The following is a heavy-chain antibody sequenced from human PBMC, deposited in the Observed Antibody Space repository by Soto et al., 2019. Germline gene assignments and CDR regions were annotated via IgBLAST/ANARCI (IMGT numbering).Heavy chain of an antibody. V-gene: IGHV5-51*01. CDR1: GYSFTNYL. CDR2: IYPGDSDT. D-gene: IGHD2-21*01. J-gene: IGHJ4*02. CDR3: PRHIYDSETGPNSQYSLDS. Sequence: LGEPLKISCQGSGYSFTNYLIVWVRQMPGKGLEWMGLIYPGDSDTRYSPSLRGHVTISVNKSITNVFLQWSSLRASDTYIYYYPRHIYDSETGPNSQYSLDSWGREPRSPSPQ.